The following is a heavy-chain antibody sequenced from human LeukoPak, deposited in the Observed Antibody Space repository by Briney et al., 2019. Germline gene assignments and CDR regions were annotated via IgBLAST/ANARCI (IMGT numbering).Heavy chain of an antibody. CDR2: ISDSGTST. CDR3: ARRSYYSGGAFDS. V-gene: IGHV3-23*01. D-gene: IGHD2-15*01. J-gene: IGHJ4*02. CDR1: GFTLSSFA. Sequence: AGSLRLSCAASGFTLSSFARSWVPQAPGKGLEWVSSISDSGTSTFYADSVKGRFTISRDNSKNTLFLQLNSLRAEDTAVYYCARRSYYSGGAFDSWGQGTLVSVSS.